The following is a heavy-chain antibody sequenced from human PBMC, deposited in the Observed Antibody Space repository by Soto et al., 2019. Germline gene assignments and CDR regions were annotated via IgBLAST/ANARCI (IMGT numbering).Heavy chain of an antibody. CDR3: ARGLRNHYYGSGSYPPYFDY. J-gene: IGHJ4*02. CDR2: TYYNGNA. Sequence: PSETLSLTCNVSGGSIDRSNYYWDWLRQPPGKGLEWIGTTYYNGNAYYNPSLRSRVSMSVDTSKNQFSLKLSSVTAADTAVYYCARGLRNHYYGSGSYPPYFDYWGQGTLVTVSS. D-gene: IGHD3-10*01. CDR1: GGSIDRSNYY. V-gene: IGHV4-39*01.